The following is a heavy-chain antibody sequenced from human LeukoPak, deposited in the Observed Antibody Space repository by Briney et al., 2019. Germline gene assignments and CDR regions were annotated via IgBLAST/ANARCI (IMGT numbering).Heavy chain of an antibody. Sequence: GGSLRLSCAASGFTFSGISNYGMSWVRQAPGKGLEWVSAISDRGGRTYYADSVKGRFSISRDKSKNTVHLQMNSLRAKDTAVYYCAKDGSGWYHDYWGQGTLVTVSS. CDR1: GFTFSGISNYG. CDR3: AKDGSGWYHDY. D-gene: IGHD6-19*01. J-gene: IGHJ4*02. CDR2: ISDRGGRT. V-gene: IGHV3-23*01.